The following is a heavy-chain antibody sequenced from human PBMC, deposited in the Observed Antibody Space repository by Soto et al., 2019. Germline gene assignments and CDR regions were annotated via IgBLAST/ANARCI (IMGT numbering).Heavy chain of an antibody. CDR1: GFTFSSYG. D-gene: IGHD6-13*01. CDR3: AKPLSSSWYSNYYYGMDV. V-gene: IGHV3-30*18. J-gene: IGHJ6*02. CDR2: ISYDGSNK. Sequence: QVQLVESGGGVVQPGRSLRLSCAASGFTFSSYGMHWVRQAPGKGLEWVAVISYDGSNKYYADSVKGRFTISRDNSKNTLYLQMNSLRAEDTAVYYCAKPLSSSWYSNYYYGMDVWGQGTTVTVSS.